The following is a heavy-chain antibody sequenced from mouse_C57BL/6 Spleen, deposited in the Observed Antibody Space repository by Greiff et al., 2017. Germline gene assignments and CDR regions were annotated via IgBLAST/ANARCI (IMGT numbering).Heavy chain of an antibody. V-gene: IGHV1-59*01. CDR1: GYTFTSYW. D-gene: IGHD2-4*01. J-gene: IGHJ3*01. CDR3: ARGYDYDGGFAY. Sequence: QVHVKQPGAELVRPGTSVKLSCKASGYTFTSYWMHWVKQRPGQGLEWIGVIDPSDSYTNYNQKFKGKATLTVDTSSSTAYMQLSSLTSEDSAVYYCARGYDYDGGFAYWGQGTLVTVSA. CDR2: IDPSDSYT.